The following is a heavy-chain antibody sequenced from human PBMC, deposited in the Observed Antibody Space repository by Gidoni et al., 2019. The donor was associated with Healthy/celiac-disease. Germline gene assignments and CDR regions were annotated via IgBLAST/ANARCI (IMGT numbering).Heavy chain of an antibody. D-gene: IGHD4-17*01. CDR2: IWYDGSNT. Sequence: QVQLVESGGGVGQPGRSLRLAGAAAGVTFSSYGMHWVRQAPGKGLEWVAVIWYDGSNTYYAYSVQGRFTISRDNSKNTLYLQMNRLRAEDTAVYYCARDRLVTTLGYYFDYWGQGTLVTVSS. CDR1: GVTFSSYG. V-gene: IGHV3-33*01. J-gene: IGHJ4*02. CDR3: ARDRLVTTLGYYFDY.